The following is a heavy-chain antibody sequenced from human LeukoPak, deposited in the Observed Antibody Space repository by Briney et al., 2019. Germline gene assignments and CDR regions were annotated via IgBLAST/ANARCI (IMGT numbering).Heavy chain of an antibody. V-gene: IGHV4-59*01. D-gene: IGHD6-13*01. CDR1: GGSISSYY. CDR3: AREGRGAAAGMDY. J-gene: IGHJ4*02. CDR2: IYYSGST. Sequence: SETLSLTCTVSGGSISSYYWSWIRQPPGKGLEWIGYIYYSGSTNYNPSLKSRVTISVDTSKNQLSLNRSSVTAADTAVYYCAREGRGAAAGMDYWGQGTLVTVSS.